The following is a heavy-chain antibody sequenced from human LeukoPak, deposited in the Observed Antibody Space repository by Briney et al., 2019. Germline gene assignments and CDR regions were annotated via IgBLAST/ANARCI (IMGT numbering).Heavy chain of an antibody. CDR1: GGSLSAYY. CDR3: ARYLDYGGNSRVFQH. J-gene: IGHJ1*01. V-gene: IGHV4-34*01. Sequence: SETLSLTCAVYGGSLSAYYWTWIRQPPGKGLEWIGEINHGGSTNYNPSLKSRVTISIDASKNQFSLKLSSVTATDTAFYYCARYLDYGGNSRVFQHWGQGTLVTVSS. D-gene: IGHD4-23*01. CDR2: INHGGST.